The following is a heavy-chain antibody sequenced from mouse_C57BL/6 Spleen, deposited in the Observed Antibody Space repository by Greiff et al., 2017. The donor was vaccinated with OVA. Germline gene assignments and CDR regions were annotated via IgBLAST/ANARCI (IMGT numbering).Heavy chain of an antibody. D-gene: IGHD2-3*01. Sequence: EVHLVESEGGLVQPGSSMKLSCTASGFTFSDYYMAWVRQVPEKGLEWVANINYDGSSTYYLDSLKSRFIISRDNAKNILYLQMSSLKSEDTATYYCARFYERDYAMDYWGQGTSVTVSS. CDR2: INYDGSST. V-gene: IGHV5-16*01. J-gene: IGHJ4*01. CDR3: ARFYERDYAMDY. CDR1: GFTFSDYY.